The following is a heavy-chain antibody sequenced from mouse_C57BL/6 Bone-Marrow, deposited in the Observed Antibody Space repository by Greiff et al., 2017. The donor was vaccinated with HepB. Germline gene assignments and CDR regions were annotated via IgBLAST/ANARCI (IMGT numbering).Heavy chain of an antibody. V-gene: IGHV1-19*01. D-gene: IGHD2-1*01. CDR3: ARKDGNYVNYFDY. Sequence: VQLQQSGPVLVKPGASVKMSCKASGYTFTDYYINWVKQSHGKSLEWIGVINPYNGGTSYNQKFKGKATLTVDKSSSTAYMELNSLTSEDSAVYYCARKDGNYVNYFDYWGQGTTLTVSS. CDR1: GYTFTDYY. CDR2: INPYNGGT. J-gene: IGHJ2*01.